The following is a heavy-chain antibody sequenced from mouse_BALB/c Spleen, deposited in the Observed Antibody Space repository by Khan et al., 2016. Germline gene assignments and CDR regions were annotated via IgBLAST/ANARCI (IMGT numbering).Heavy chain of an antibody. V-gene: IGHV5-6-3*01. J-gene: IGHJ4*01. D-gene: IGHD2-14*01. CDR3: ARVRHTMDY. Sequence: EVELVESGGGFVQPGGSLELSCAASGFTFTTYAMSWVRQTPDKRLELVATINSDGSSTYYADTVKGRFTISRDNAKNTLYLQMSRPKSEDTAMYYCARVRHTMDYWGRGTSVTVSS. CDR2: INSDGSST. CDR1: GFTFTTYA.